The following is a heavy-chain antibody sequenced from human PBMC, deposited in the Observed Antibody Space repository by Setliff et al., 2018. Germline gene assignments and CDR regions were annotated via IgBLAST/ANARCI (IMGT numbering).Heavy chain of an antibody. CDR1: GFTFSSYG. CDR3: ARQVSWFDP. V-gene: IGHV3-33*05. Sequence: GGSLRLSCAASGFTFSSYGMHWVRQAPGKGLEWVAVISYDGSNKYYADSVKGRFTISRDNSKNTLFLEMNSLRTEDTAVYYCARQVSWFDPWGQGTLVTVS. CDR2: ISYDGSNK. J-gene: IGHJ5*02.